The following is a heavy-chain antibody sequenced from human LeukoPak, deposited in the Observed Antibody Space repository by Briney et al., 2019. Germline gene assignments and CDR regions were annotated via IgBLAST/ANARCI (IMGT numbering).Heavy chain of an antibody. Sequence: GGSLRLSRAASGFTVSSNYMSWVRQAPGKGLEWVSVIYSGGSTYYADSVKGRFTISRDNSKNTLYLQMNSLKTEDTAVYYCTTGLFWGQGTLVTVSS. CDR1: GFTVSSNY. CDR3: TTGLF. D-gene: IGHD4/OR15-4a*01. CDR2: IYSGGST. V-gene: IGHV3-66*01. J-gene: IGHJ4*02.